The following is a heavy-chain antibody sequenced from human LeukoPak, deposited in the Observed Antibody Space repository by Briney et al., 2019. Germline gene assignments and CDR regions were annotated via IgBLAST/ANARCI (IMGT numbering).Heavy chain of an antibody. J-gene: IGHJ4*02. V-gene: IGHV3-11*04. Sequence: GGSLRLSCAASGFTFSDHYMDWVRQAPGKGLEWVSYISSSGSTIYYADSVKGRFTISRDNAKNSLYLQMNSLRAEDTAVYYCASVAAMVTPYWGQGTLVTVSS. CDR2: ISSSGSTI. CDR3: ASVAAMVTPY. D-gene: IGHD5-18*01. CDR1: GFTFSDHY.